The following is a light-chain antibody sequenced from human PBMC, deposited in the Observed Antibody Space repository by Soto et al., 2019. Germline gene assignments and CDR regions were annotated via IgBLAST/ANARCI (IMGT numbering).Light chain of an antibody. J-gene: IGKJ4*01. Sequence: ETVMTQSPATLSVSPGERATLSCGASQSVSTNLAWYQQKPGQVPRLLIYGASTRASDIPARFSGSGSGTEFTLTISSLQSEDFAVYYCQQYNEWPLTFGGATKVAIE. CDR3: QQYNEWPLT. CDR1: QSVSTN. V-gene: IGKV3-15*01. CDR2: GAS.